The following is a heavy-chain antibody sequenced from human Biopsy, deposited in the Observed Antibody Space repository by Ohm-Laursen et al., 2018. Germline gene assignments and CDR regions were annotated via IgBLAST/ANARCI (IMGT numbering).Heavy chain of an antibody. J-gene: IGHJ4*02. Sequence: GTLSFTCAVSGYSIKSGYYWGWIRQPPGKGLEWIGNIYHSGSTYYNPSLKSRITISVEKSKNQFSLKLSSVTAADTAVYYCARLEWRDTFFDFWGQGRLVTVSS. D-gene: IGHD3-3*01. CDR3: ARLEWRDTFFDF. CDR1: GYSIKSGYY. V-gene: IGHV4-38-2*01. CDR2: IYHSGST.